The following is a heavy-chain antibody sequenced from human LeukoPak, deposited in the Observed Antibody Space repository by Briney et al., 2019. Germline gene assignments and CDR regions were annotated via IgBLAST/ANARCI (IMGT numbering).Heavy chain of an antibody. CDR2: IYYSGST. CDR3: ARDPTYCSGGSCYGMDV. D-gene: IGHD2-15*01. V-gene: IGHV4-31*03. Sequence: SETLSLTCTVSGGSISSGGYYWSWISQHPGKGLEWIGYIYYSGSTYYNPSLKSRVTISVDTSKNQFSLKLSSVTAADTAVYYCARDPTYCSGGSCYGMDVWGQGTTVTVSS. J-gene: IGHJ6*02. CDR1: GGSISSGGYY.